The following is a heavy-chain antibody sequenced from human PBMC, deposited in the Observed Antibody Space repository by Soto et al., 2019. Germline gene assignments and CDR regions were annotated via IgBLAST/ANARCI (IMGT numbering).Heavy chain of an antibody. CDR1: GGSFDNYA. CDR3: ARGLRTGNYGMDV. D-gene: IGHD2-15*01. Sequence: SVEASCKACGGSFDNYAVSWVRQAPGQGLEWMGGIIPMFETVNYAQRFQGRLTVAADESTSTAYMELTSLTSADTAIYFCARGLRTGNYGMDVWGQGTTVTGSS. V-gene: IGHV1-69*13. J-gene: IGHJ6*02. CDR2: IIPMFETV.